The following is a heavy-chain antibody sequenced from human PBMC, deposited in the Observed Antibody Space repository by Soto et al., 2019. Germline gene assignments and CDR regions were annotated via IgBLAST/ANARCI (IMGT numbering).Heavy chain of an antibody. CDR2: IYHSGST. CDR1: GGSISSSNW. Sequence: QVQLQESGPGLVKPSGTLSLTCAVSGGSISSSNWWSWVRQPPGKGLEWIGEIYHSGSTNYNPSLKSRVTIAVDKSEIQLSLKLSSVNAADTAVYYCARSPHCSGGSCYYWYFDLWGRGTLVTVSS. D-gene: IGHD2-15*01. CDR3: ARSPHCSGGSCYYWYFDL. V-gene: IGHV4-4*02. J-gene: IGHJ2*01.